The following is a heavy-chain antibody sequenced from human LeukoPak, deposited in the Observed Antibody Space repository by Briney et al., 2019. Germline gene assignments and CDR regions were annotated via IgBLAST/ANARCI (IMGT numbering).Heavy chain of an antibody. D-gene: IGHD1-1*01. CDR1: GFTFDDYG. CDR2: VNWDGRST. Sequence: PGGSLRLSCAATGFTFDDYGMSWVRQVPGKGLEWVSGVNWDGRSTGYADSVKGRFTISRDNAKNSLYLQMNSLRAEDTALYYCARVAGSNNWYFDYWGQGTLVIVSS. CDR3: ARVAGSNNWYFDY. J-gene: IGHJ4*02. V-gene: IGHV3-20*04.